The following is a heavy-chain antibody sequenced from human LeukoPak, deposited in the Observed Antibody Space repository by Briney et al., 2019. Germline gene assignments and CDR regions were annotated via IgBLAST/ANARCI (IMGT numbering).Heavy chain of an antibody. V-gene: IGHV4-34*01. CDR2: INHSGSA. CDR1: GGSFSDYS. D-gene: IGHD3-10*01. CDR3: ARIYYYGSGTPGFDY. Sequence: PSETLSLTCTVYGGSFSDYSWSWIRQPPGKGLEWIGEINHSGSANYNPSLKSRVTISVDTSRNQFSLKLSSVTAADTALYYCARIYYYGSGTPGFDYWGQGTLVTVSS. J-gene: IGHJ4*02.